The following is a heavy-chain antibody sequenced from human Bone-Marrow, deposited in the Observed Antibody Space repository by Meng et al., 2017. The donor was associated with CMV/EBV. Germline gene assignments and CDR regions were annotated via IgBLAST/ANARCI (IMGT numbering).Heavy chain of an antibody. CDR1: GGTFSSYA. V-gene: IGHV1-8*02. J-gene: IGHJ5*02. D-gene: IGHD2-2*01. CDR3: ARGLKEACGTSCYFRWFDP. CDR2: MNPNSGNT. Sequence: ASVKVSCKASGGTFSSYAISWVRQATGQGLEWMGWMNPNSGNTGYAQKFQGRVTMTRNTSISTAYMELSSLRSEDTAVYYCARGLKEACGTSCYFRWFDPWGQGTLVTVSS.